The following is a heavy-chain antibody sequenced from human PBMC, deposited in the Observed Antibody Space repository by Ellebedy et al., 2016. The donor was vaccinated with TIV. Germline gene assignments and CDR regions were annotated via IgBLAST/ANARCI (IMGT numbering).Heavy chain of an antibody. CDR3: ARGRLGSQDFDY. Sequence: GESLKISCAASGFTFTSYRMHWVRQAPGQGLEWVSSISTSGYYIYYGDSVKGRFTISRDDAQNSLSLQMNSLRADDTAVYYCARGRLGSQDFDYWGQGTLVTVSS. D-gene: IGHD3-16*01. CDR1: GFTFTSYR. CDR2: ISTSGYYI. J-gene: IGHJ4*02. V-gene: IGHV3-21*01.